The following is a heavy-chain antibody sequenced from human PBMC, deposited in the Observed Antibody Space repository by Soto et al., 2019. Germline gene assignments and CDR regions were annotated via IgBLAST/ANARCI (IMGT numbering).Heavy chain of an antibody. J-gene: IGHJ3*02. CDR2: INHSGGST. D-gene: IGHD2-15*01. Sequence: EVHLLESGGGVVQPAGSLRLSCAASRFTFSNYVMSWVRQAPGKGLEWVSGINHSGGSTYYADSVKGRFTISRDNSKNTLYLQMNSLRVEDTAVYYCAKVRSGGDAFDIWGQGTMVTVSS. CDR3: AKVRSGGDAFDI. CDR1: RFTFSNYV. V-gene: IGHV3-23*01.